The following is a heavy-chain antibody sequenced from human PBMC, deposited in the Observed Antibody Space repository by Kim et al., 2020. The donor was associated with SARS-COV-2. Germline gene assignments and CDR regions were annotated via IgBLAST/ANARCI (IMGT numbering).Heavy chain of an antibody. CDR2: ISSSSSYT. D-gene: IGHD5-18*01. J-gene: IGHJ6*02. V-gene: IGHV3-11*06. CDR3: ARDSFDTQKNTAMVSGYYYGMDV. CDR1: GFTFSDYY. Sequence: GGSLRLSCAASGFTFSDYYMSWIRQAPGKGLEWVSYISSSSSYTNYADSVKGRFTISRDNAKNSLYLQMNSLRAEDTAVYYCARDSFDTQKNTAMVSGYYYGMDVWGQGTTVTVSS.